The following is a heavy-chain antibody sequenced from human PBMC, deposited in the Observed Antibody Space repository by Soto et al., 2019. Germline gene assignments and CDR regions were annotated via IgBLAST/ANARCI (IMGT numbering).Heavy chain of an antibody. J-gene: IGHJ6*02. Sequence: SETLSLTCTVSGGSISSYYWSWIRQPPGKGLEWIGYIYYSGSTNYNPSLKSRVTISVDNSKNTLYLQMNSLRAEDTAVYYCAKTMGAIGFFMDVWGQGTTVTVSS. V-gene: IGHV4-59*12. CDR3: AKTMGAIGFFMDV. CDR2: IYYSGST. CDR1: GGSISSYY. D-gene: IGHD1-26*01.